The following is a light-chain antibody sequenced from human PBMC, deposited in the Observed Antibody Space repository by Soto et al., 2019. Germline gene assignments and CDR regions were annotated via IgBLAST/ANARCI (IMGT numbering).Light chain of an antibody. J-gene: IGKJ3*01. V-gene: IGKV1-27*01. CDR2: AAS. Sequence: DIQMTQSPTSLSASAGDRVTISCRATQGISHYLAWYQQRPGRGPKLLIYAASTLHSGVPSRFSGSGSGTDFTLTISILQPEDVRTYYCQKYDSVPFTFGPGTKVDL. CDR3: QKYDSVPFT. CDR1: QGISHY.